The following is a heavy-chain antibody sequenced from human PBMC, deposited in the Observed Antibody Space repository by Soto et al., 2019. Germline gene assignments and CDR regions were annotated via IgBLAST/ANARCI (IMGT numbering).Heavy chain of an antibody. J-gene: IGHJ6*02. CDR2: IYYSGST. D-gene: IGHD3-3*01. V-gene: IGHV4-59*01. CDR3: ARVRFLEWPTYYYYGMDV. Sequence: PSETLSLTCTVSGGSISIYYWSWIRQPPGKGLEWIGYIYYSGSTNYNPSLKSRVTISVDTSKNQFSLKLSSVTAADTAVYYCARVRFLEWPTYYYYGMDVWGQGTTVTVSS. CDR1: GGSISIYY.